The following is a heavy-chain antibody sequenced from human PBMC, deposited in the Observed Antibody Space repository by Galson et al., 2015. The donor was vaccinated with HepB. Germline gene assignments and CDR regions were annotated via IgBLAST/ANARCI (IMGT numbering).Heavy chain of an antibody. CDR1: GFTFSSYA. J-gene: IGHJ2*01. Sequence: SLRLSCAASGFTFSSYAMHWVRQAPGKGLEWVAGISYDGSNKYYADSVKGRFTISRDNSKNTLYLQMNSLRAEDTAVYYCARINCGGDCRGEGGWYFDLWGRGTLVTVSS. V-gene: IGHV3-30*04. CDR3: ARINCGGDCRGEGGWYFDL. D-gene: IGHD2-21*02. CDR2: ISYDGSNK.